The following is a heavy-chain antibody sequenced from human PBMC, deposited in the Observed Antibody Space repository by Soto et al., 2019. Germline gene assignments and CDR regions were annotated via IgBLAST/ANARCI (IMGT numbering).Heavy chain of an antibody. CDR1: GFTFSSYG. J-gene: IGHJ3*02. D-gene: IGHD3-22*01. Sequence: GGSLRLSCAASGFTFSSYGMHWVRQAPGKGLEWVAVISYDGSNKYYADSVKGRFTISRDNSKNTLYLQMNSLRAEDTAVYYCAKFSLVVGENDAFDIWGQGTMVTVSS. V-gene: IGHV3-30*18. CDR2: ISYDGSNK. CDR3: AKFSLVVGENDAFDI.